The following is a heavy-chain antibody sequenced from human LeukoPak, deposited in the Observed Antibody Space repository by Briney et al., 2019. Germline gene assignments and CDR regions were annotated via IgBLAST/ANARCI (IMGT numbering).Heavy chain of an antibody. J-gene: IGHJ4*02. CDR3: ARGEPTNCLIVVVTATYVDF. CDR2: INHSGST. CDR1: GGSFSGYY. V-gene: IGHV4-34*01. D-gene: IGHD2-21*02. Sequence: PSETLSLTCAVYGGSFSGYYWIWIRQPPGKGLEWIGEINHSGSTNYNPSLKSRVTISVDTSKNQFSLKLSSVTAADTAVYYCARGEPTNCLIVVVTATYVDFWGQGTLVTVSS.